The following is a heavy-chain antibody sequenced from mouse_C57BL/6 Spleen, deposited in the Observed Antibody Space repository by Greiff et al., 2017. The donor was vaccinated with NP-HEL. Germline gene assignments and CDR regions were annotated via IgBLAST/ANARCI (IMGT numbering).Heavy chain of an antibody. D-gene: IGHD1-1*01. CDR3: ASGHYYGSSYVAY. J-gene: IGHJ3*01. CDR2: IWGVGST. CDR1: GFSLTSYG. V-gene: IGHV2-6*01. Sequence: VKVVESGPGLVAPSQSLSITCTVSGFSLTSYGVDWVRQSPGKGLEWLGVIWGVGSTNYNSALKSRLSISKDNSKSQVFLKMNSLQTDDTAMYYCASGHYYGSSYVAYWGQGTLVTVSA.